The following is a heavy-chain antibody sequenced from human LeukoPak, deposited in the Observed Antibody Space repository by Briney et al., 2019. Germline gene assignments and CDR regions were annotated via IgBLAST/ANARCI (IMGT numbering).Heavy chain of an antibody. J-gene: IGHJ4*02. CDR2: FDPEDGET. Sequence: ASVKVSCKVSGYTLTELSMHWVRQAPGKGLEWMGGFDPEDGETIYAQKFQGRVTMTRDTSTSTVYMELSSLRSEDTAVYYCARGGGYCSGGSCESTKHYWGQGTLVTVSS. D-gene: IGHD2-15*01. V-gene: IGHV1-24*01. CDR3: ARGGGYCSGGSCESTKHY. CDR1: GYTLTELS.